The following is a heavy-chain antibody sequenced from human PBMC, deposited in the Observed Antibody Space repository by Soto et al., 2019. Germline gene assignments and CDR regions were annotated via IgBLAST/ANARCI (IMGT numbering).Heavy chain of an antibody. V-gene: IGHV1-24*01. CDR2: FDPEDGET. D-gene: IGHD1-26*01. CDR1: GYTFTELS. Sequence: ASVKVSCKVSGYTFTELSMHWVRQAPGKGLEWMGGFDPEDGETIHAQKFQGRVTMTEDTSTDTAYMELSSLRSEDTAVYYCATHPIVGATDYYYYGMAVWGQGTTVTVSS. CDR3: ATHPIVGATDYYYYGMAV. J-gene: IGHJ6*02.